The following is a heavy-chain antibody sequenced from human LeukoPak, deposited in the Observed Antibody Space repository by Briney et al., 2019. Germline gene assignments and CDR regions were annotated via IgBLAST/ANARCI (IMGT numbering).Heavy chain of an antibody. CDR3: ASGRRTDYYYYYMDV. D-gene: IGHD1-14*01. J-gene: IGHJ6*03. Sequence: GASVKVSCKASGGTLSSYAISWVRQAPGQGLEWMGGIIPIFGTANYAQKFQGRVTITTDESTSTAYMELSSLRSEDTAVYYCASGRRTDYYYYYMDVWGKGTTVTVSS. CDR2: IIPIFGTA. CDR1: GGTLSSYA. V-gene: IGHV1-69*05.